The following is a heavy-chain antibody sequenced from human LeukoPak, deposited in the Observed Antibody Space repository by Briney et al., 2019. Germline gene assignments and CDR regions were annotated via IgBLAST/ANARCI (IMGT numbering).Heavy chain of an antibody. Sequence: GGSLRLSCAASGFTFSSYWMSWVGQAPGKGLEWVANIKQDGSEEYYVDSVKGRFTISRDNAKNSLYLQMNSLRAEDTAVYYCARARDYYGSGSYGGPYYYYYYMDVWGKGTTVTISS. CDR3: ARARDYYGSGSYGGPYYYYYYMDV. CDR1: GFTFSSYW. D-gene: IGHD3-10*01. CDR2: IKQDGSEE. V-gene: IGHV3-7*01. J-gene: IGHJ6*03.